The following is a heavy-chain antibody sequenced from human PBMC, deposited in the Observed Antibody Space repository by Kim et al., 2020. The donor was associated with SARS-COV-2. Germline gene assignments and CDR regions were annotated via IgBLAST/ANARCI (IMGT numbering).Heavy chain of an antibody. V-gene: IGHV3-74*01. CDR2: T. Sequence: TSYADSVTGRFTISRDTAKNTLYLQMTSLRAEDTAVYYCARDHGPHAFDIWGQGTMVTVSS. D-gene: IGHD2-8*01. J-gene: IGHJ3*02. CDR3: ARDHGPHAFDI.